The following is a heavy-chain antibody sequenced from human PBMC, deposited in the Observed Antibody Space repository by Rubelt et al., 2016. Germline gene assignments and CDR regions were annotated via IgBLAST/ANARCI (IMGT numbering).Heavy chain of an antibody. CDR3: ARADIVDAFDI. CDR2: INAGNGNT. D-gene: IGHD5-12*01. J-gene: IGHJ3*02. CDR1: GYTFTGYY. V-gene: IGHV1-3*01. Sequence: QVQLVQSGAEVKKPGASVKVSCKASGYTFTGYYMHWVRQAPGQRLEWMGWINAGNGNTKYSQKFQGRVTITRDTSASTAYMELSSLRSEDTAVYYCARADIVDAFDIWGQGTMVTVSS.